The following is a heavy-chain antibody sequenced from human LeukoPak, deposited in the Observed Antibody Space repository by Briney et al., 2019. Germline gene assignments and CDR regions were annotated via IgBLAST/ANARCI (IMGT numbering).Heavy chain of an antibody. CDR1: GFTFSSYW. CDR2: INSDGSRI. CDR3: ARVAVGGTRAFDI. Sequence: GGSLRLSCAASGFTFSSYWMHWVRQAPGKGLVWVSRINSDGSRISYADSVKGRFTISRDNAKNTLYLQMDSLRAEDTAVYYCARVAVGGTRAFDIWGQGTTVTVSS. V-gene: IGHV3-74*01. J-gene: IGHJ3*02. D-gene: IGHD6-19*01.